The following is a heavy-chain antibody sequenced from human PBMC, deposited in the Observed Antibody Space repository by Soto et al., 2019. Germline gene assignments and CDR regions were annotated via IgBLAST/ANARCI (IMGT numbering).Heavy chain of an antibody. V-gene: IGHV4-59*12. CDR3: ARDLKEYCSDGKCNWFDP. J-gene: IGHJ5*02. D-gene: IGHD2-15*01. Sequence: NPSETLSLTCTVSGGSISSYYWSWIRQPPGKGLEWIGYIYYSGSTNYNPSLKSRVTISVDASKNQISLQLRSATAADAAVYYCARDLKEYCSDGKCNWFDPWGQGTLVTVSS. CDR2: IYYSGST. CDR1: GGSISSYY.